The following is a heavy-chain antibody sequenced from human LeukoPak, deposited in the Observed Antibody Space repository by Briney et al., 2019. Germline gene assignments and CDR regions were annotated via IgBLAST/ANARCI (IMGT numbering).Heavy chain of an antibody. J-gene: IGHJ4*02. V-gene: IGHV1-2*02. CDR3: TREDF. Sequence: AASVKVSCKASGYTFTDYYLHWVRQAPGQGLEWKGWINANSGATTYAQKFQGRVTMTRDTSISTAYMELSSLRSDDDTAVFYCTREDFWGQGTLVTVSP. CDR2: INANSGAT. CDR1: GYTFTDYY.